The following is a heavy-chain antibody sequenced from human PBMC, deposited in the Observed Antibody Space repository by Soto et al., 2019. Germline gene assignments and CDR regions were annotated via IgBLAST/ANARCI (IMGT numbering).Heavy chain of an antibody. CDR3: APLGITIFGVVADFDY. V-gene: IGHV1-2*02. CDR1: GYTFTGYY. D-gene: IGHD3-3*01. Sequence: ASVKVSCKASGYTFTGYYMHWVRQAPGQGLEWMGWINPNSGGTNYAQKFQGRVTMTRDTSISTAYMELSRLRSDDTAVYYCAPLGITIFGVVADFDYWGQGTLVTVSS. J-gene: IGHJ4*02. CDR2: INPNSGGT.